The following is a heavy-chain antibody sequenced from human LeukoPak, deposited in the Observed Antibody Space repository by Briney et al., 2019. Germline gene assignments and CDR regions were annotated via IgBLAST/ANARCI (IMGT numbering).Heavy chain of an antibody. CDR3: AKDSGYDSLDY. Sequence: GRSLRLSCAASGFTFSSYGVHWVRQAPGKGLEWVAVISYDGSNKYYADSVKGRFTISRDNSKNTLYLQMNSLRAEDTAVYYCAKDSGYDSLDYWGQGTLVTVSS. CDR2: ISYDGSNK. J-gene: IGHJ4*02. CDR1: GFTFSSYG. D-gene: IGHD5-12*01. V-gene: IGHV3-30*18.